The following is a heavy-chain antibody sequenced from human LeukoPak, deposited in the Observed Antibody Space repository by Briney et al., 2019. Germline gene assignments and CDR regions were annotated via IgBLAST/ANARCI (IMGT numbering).Heavy chain of an antibody. CDR2: INPNSGGT. CDR3: ARDKAKWELTAFDY. D-gene: IGHD1-26*01. V-gene: IGHV1-2*02. CDR1: GYTFTGYY. Sequence: ASVKVSCKASGYTFTGYYMHCVRQAPGQGLEGMGWINPNSGGTNYAQKFQGRVTMTRDTSISTAYMELSRLRSDDTAVYYCARDKAKWELTAFDYWGQGTLVTVSS. J-gene: IGHJ4*02.